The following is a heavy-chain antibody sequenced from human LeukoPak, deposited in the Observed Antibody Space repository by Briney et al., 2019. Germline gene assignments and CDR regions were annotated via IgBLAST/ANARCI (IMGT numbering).Heavy chain of an antibody. CDR2: IYPADSDT. CDR3: ARQGRIAVAGSVIHYYYMDV. D-gene: IGHD6-19*01. V-gene: IGHV5-51*01. Sequence: GESLKISCKGSGFSFTNYWIGWVRQMPGQGLEWMGIIYPADSDTRYSPPFQGQATISADKSISTAYLQWSSLKASDTAMYYCARQGRIAVAGSVIHYYYMDVWGQGTTVTVSS. CDR1: GFSFTNYW. J-gene: IGHJ6*03.